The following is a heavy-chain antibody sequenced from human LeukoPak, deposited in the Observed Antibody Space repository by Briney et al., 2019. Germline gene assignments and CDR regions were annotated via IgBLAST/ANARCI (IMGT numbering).Heavy chain of an antibody. D-gene: IGHD3-22*01. CDR1: AYSFSNHW. V-gene: IGHV5-51*01. Sequence: GESLKISCQGFAYSFSNHWIAWVRQMPGQGLEWMGIIFPDDSDTRYNLAFQGQVIISADKSVTTAYLQWSSLKASDTAMYYCARPNITSYYDSRGYDAFDVWGQGTMVTVSS. J-gene: IGHJ3*01. CDR3: ARPNITSYYDSRGYDAFDV. CDR2: IFPDDSDT.